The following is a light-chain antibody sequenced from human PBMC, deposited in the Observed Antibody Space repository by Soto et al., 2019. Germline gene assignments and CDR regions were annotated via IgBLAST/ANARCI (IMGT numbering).Light chain of an antibody. V-gene: IGKV3-20*01. CDR3: QQYRSSPPEFT. Sequence: EIVLTQSPGTLSLSPGERATLSCRASQSVSSSYLAWYQQRPGQAPRLLIFGASYRATGIPGRFSGSGSGTDFTLTISRLEPEDFAVYYCQQYRSSPPEFTFGPGTKVDSK. J-gene: IGKJ3*01. CDR1: QSVSSSY. CDR2: GAS.